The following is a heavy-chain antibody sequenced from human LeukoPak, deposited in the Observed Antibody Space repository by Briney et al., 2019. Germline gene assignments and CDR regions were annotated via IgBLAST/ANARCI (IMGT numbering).Heavy chain of an antibody. D-gene: IGHD6-13*01. Sequence: SETLSLTCTVSGGSISSYYWSWIRQPPGRGLEWIAHIDYSGSTNYNPSLKSRVTISVDTSKNQFSLKLSSVTAADTAVYYCARPHSGSGYWGQGTLVTVSS. CDR3: ARPHSGSGY. CDR1: GGSISSYY. J-gene: IGHJ4*02. V-gene: IGHV4-59*12. CDR2: IDYSGST.